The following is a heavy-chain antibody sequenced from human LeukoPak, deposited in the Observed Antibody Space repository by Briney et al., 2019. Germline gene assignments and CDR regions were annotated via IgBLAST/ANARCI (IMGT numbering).Heavy chain of an antibody. CDR1: GYSFTSYW. CDR2: IYPGESDT. V-gene: IGHV5-51*01. J-gene: IGHJ3*02. Sequence: GESLKISCKGSGYSFTSYWIGWVRQMPGKGVEWMGIIYPGESDTRYSPSFQGQVNISGDKYIRNAYLQWSSLKASDTAMYYCARLRRGSYRDPDAFDIWGQGTMVTVSS. CDR3: ARLRRGSYRDPDAFDI. D-gene: IGHD1-26*01.